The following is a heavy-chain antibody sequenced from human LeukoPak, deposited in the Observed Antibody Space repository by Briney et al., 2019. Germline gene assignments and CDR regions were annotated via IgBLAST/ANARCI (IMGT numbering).Heavy chain of an antibody. CDR1: GGSISSSSYY. V-gene: IGHV4-39*01. J-gene: IGHJ4*02. Sequence: SETLSLTCTVSGGSISSSSYYWGWIRQPPGKGLEWIGSIYYSGSTYYNPSLKSQVTISVDTSKNQFSLKLSSVTAADTAVYYCASEYYYDSSGYLDYWGQGTLVTVSS. CDR3: ASEYYYDSSGYLDY. D-gene: IGHD3-22*01. CDR2: IYYSGST.